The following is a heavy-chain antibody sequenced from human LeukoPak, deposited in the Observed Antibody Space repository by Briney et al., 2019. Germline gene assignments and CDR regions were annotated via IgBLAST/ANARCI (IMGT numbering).Heavy chain of an antibody. CDR1: GFTFSIYN. Sequence: GGSLRLSCAASGFTFSIYNMNWVRQAPGKGLEWVSHIYGHSAIIYYADSVKGRFTVSRDNAKNSLYLQMNSLRAEDTAVYYCARSPMIRGVITHFDSWGQGTLVTVFS. D-gene: IGHD3-10*01. V-gene: IGHV3-48*01. J-gene: IGHJ5*01. CDR2: IYGHSAII. CDR3: ARSPMIRGVITHFDS.